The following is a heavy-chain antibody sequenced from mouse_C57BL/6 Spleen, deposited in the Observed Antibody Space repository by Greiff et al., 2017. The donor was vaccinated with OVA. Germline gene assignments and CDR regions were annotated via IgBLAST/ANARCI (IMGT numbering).Heavy chain of an antibody. CDR3: ARDPDGYYVAWFAY. CDR2: ISDGGSYT. CDR1: GFTFSSYA. V-gene: IGHV5-4*01. Sequence: VQLKESGGGLVKPGGSLKLSCAASGFTFSSYAMSWVRQTPEKRLEWVATISDGGSYTYYPDNVKGRFTISRDNAKNNLYLQMSHLKSEDTAMYYCARDPDGYYVAWFAYWGQGTLVTVSA. J-gene: IGHJ3*01. D-gene: IGHD2-3*01.